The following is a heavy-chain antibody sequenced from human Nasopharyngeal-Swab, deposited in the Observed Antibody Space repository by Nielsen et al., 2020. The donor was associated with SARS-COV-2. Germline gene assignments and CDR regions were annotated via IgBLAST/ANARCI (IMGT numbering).Heavy chain of an antibody. CDR2: LSRSGATT. J-gene: IGHJ4*02. Sequence: GESPKISCAASGSIFSNFAMAWVRQAPGKGLERVSALSRSGATTYHADSVKGRFTISRDNSKNTVYLQMNSLRAEDTAVYYCAKAPQVILGYFDFWGQGTPVTVSS. D-gene: IGHD3-10*01. V-gene: IGHV3-23*01. CDR3: AKAPQVILGYFDF. CDR1: GSIFSNFA.